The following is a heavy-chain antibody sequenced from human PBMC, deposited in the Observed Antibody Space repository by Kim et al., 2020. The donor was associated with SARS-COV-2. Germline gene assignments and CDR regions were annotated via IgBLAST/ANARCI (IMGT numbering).Heavy chain of an antibody. V-gene: IGHV1-18*01. CDR3: ARADATIGPGVWYYYYYGMDV. Sequence: ASVKVSCKASGYTFTSYGISWVRQAPGQGLEWMGWISAYNGNTNYAQKLQGRVTMTTDTSTSTAYMELRSLRSDDTAVYYCARADATIGPGVWYYYYYGMDVWGQGTTVTVSS. J-gene: IGHJ6*02. D-gene: IGHD5-12*01. CDR1: GYTFTSYG. CDR2: ISAYNGNT.